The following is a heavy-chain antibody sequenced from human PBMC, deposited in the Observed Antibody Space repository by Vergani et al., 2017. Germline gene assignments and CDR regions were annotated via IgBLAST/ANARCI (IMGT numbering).Heavy chain of an antibody. V-gene: IGHV4-39*01. J-gene: IGHJ4*02. D-gene: IGHD2-15*01. CDR3: ASKRGACRAAYCHSYDF. CDR2: MDYSRST. Sequence: QVQLQESGPGLVKPSETLSLTCTVSGDSVISTDYHWGWIRQPPGKGLEWLGSMDYSRSTSYNPSLESRISISFETPKNQFSLRLTSVTAADTAVYYCASKRGACRAAYCHSYDFWGPGTLVGVSS. CDR1: GDSVISTDYH.